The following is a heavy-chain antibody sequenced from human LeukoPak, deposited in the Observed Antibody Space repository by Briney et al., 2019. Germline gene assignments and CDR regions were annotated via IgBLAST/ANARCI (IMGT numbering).Heavy chain of an antibody. D-gene: IGHD3-10*01. CDR2: INPNSGGT. CDR3: ARDDYGSGSFFDP. V-gene: IGHV1-2*02. CDR1: GYTFTAYY. Sequence: ASVKVSCKASGYTFTAYYMHWVRQAPGQGLEWMGWINPNSGGTNYAQKFQGRVTMTRDTSISTAYMELSRLRSDDTAVYYCARDDYGSGSFFDPWGQGTLVTVSS. J-gene: IGHJ5*02.